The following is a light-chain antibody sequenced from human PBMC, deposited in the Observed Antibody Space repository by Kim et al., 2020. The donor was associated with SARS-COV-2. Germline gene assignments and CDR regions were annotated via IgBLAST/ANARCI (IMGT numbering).Light chain of an antibody. J-gene: IGKJ4*01. V-gene: IGKV3-20*01. CDR1: QSVTSTY. CDR3: QQYGSSPLT. CDR2: GAS. Sequence: PGERTTLSCRASQSVTSTYLAWYQQYPGQAPRLLIYGASSRATGIPDRFSGSGSGTDFTLTISRLEPEDFAVYFCQQYGSSPLTFGGGTKVEIK.